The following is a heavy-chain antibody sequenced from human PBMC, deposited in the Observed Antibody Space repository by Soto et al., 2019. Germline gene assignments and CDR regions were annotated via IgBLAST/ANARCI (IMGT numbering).Heavy chain of an antibody. CDR1: GFTFSDYY. J-gene: IGHJ4*02. D-gene: IGHD1-26*01. CDR2: ISSSGSTI. V-gene: IGHV3-11*01. CDR3: ARDDYSGSYSDY. Sequence: GGSLRLSCAASGFTFSDYYMSWIRQAPGKGLEWVSYISSSGSTIYYADSVKGRFTISRVNAKNSLYLQMNSLRAEDTAVYYCARDDYSGSYSDYWGQGTLVTVSS.